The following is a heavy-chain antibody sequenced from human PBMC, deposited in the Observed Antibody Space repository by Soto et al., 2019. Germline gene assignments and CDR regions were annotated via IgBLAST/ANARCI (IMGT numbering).Heavy chain of an antibody. V-gene: IGHV3-7*01. CDR2: IMKDGGVK. CDR1: GFTFSGYW. CDR3: ARDRDYHKADY. J-gene: IGHJ4*01. D-gene: IGHD3-9*01. Sequence: PGGSLRLSCAASGFTFSGYWMGWVRQAPGKGLEWVATIMKDGGVKKYVDSVKGRFTISRDNVKNSLFLQMNSLRAEDTAVYYCARDRDYHKADYWGQGTLVTVSS.